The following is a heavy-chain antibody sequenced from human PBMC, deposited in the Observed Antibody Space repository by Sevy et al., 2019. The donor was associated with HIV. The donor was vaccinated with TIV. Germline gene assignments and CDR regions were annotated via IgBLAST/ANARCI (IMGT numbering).Heavy chain of an antibody. Sequence: GESLKISCKGSGYKFTSYWIAWVRQMPGKGLEWMGIIYPDDSEIRYSPSLQVQVTISVDKSISTAYLQWTNLKASDTAMYFCARRGYDSSGYPQYYFDYWGQGTLVTVSS. CDR3: ARRGYDSSGYPQYYFDY. J-gene: IGHJ4*02. V-gene: IGHV5-51*01. D-gene: IGHD3-22*01. CDR1: GYKFTSYW. CDR2: IYPDDSEI.